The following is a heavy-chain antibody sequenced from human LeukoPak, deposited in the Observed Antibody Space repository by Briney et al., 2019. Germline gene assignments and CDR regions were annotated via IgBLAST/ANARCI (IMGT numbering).Heavy chain of an antibody. V-gene: IGHV4-39*01. CDR2: IYYSGST. CDR1: GGSISSSSYY. CDR3: ARQAAIRLFYTENVDY. J-gene: IGHJ4*02. D-gene: IGHD2-2*02. Sequence: SETLSLTCTVSGGSISSSSYYWGWIRQPPGKGLEWIGSIYYSGSTYYNPSLKSRVTISVDTSKNQFSLKLSSVTAADTAVYYCARQAAIRLFYTENVDYWGQGTLVTVSS.